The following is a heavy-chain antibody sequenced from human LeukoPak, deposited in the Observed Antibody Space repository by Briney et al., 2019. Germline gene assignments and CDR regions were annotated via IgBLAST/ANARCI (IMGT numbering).Heavy chain of an antibody. V-gene: IGHV4-30-2*05. D-gene: IGHD3-10*01. CDR2: IYHSGST. Sequence: SETLSLTCAVCSGSISSGGYSWSWIRQPPGKGLEWIGYIYHSGSTYYNPSLKSRVTISVDTSKNQFSLKLSSVTAADTAVYYCARGRAMVRGVITFYGMDVWGPGTTVIVSS. J-gene: IGHJ6*02. CDR1: SGSISSGGYS. CDR3: ARGRAMVRGVITFYGMDV.